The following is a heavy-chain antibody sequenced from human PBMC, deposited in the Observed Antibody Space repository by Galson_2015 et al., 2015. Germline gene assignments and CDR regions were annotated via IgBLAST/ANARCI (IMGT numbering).Heavy chain of an antibody. D-gene: IGHD4-17*01. CDR2: IYSGGST. J-gene: IGHJ4*02. V-gene: IGHV3-53*01. Sequence: YLKLSCEASGFTVSSDFMSWVRQAPGKGLEWVSLIYSGGSTYYADSVKGRFTISRDNSKNTLYLQMNSLRAEDTAVYYCASGDYEIYYFDYWGQGTLVTVSS. CDR3: ASGDYEIYYFDY. CDR1: GFTVSSDF.